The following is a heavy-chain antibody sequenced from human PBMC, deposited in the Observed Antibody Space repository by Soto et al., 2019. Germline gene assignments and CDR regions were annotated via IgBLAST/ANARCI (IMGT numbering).Heavy chain of an antibody. V-gene: IGHV4-39*02. Sequence: QLQLQESGPGLVKPSETLSLTCTVSGGSISSGPYSWGWIRQTPGEGLEWIGTFRYNKNTYYNPSLESPVTISVDTSKNHFSLKVTSATVADTAVYYCARLGGYCSSTGCYGYYALDVWGPGTTVTVSS. J-gene: IGHJ6*02. D-gene: IGHD2-2*01. CDR2: FRYNKNT. CDR3: ARLGGYCSSTGCYGYYALDV. CDR1: GGSISSGPYS.